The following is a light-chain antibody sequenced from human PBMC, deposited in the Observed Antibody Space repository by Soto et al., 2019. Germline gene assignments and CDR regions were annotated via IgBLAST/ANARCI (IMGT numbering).Light chain of an antibody. V-gene: IGLV1-44*01. Sequence: QSVLTQPPSASGTPGQRVTISCSGSNSNIGTNAVNWYQQLPGTAPKLLIYSDNERPSGVPDRFSGSKSGTSASLAITGLRSEDEADYSCATWDGSLNAVVFGGGTKLTVL. CDR3: ATWDGSLNAVV. CDR2: SDN. CDR1: NSNIGTNA. J-gene: IGLJ2*01.